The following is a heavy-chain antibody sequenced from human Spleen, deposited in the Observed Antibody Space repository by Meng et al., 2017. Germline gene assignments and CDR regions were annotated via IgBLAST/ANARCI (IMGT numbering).Heavy chain of an antibody. V-gene: IGHV4-31*01. CDR2: IFYSGST. CDR3: ARGSYGDHRSHWFDP. D-gene: IGHD4-17*01. J-gene: IGHJ5*02. CDR1: GGSISSVGYS. Sequence: PVQGSGTGLVNPPQSLPLTCTVPGGSISSVGYSWTRIRQNPRKGLEWIGYIFYSGSTDSNPSLKSLVTISQDTSKNQFSLKMSSVTAADTAVYYCARGSYGDHRSHWFDPWGQGILVTVSS.